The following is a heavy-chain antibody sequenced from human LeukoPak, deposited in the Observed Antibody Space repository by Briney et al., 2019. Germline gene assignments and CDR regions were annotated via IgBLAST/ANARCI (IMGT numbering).Heavy chain of an antibody. V-gene: IGHV5-51*01. Sequence: GESLKISCKGSGYSFTSYWIGWVRHMPGKGLEWMGIIYPGDSDTRYSPSFQGQVTISADKSISTTYLQWSSLKASDTAMYYCARGVLTYYYGSGSYDYWGQGTLVTVSS. CDR2: IYPGDSDT. CDR1: GYSFTSYW. CDR3: ARGVLTYYYGSGSYDY. D-gene: IGHD3-10*01. J-gene: IGHJ4*02.